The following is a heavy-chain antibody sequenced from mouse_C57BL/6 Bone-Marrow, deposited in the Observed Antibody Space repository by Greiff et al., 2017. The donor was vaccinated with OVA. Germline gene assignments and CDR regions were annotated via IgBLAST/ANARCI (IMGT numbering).Heavy chain of an antibody. Sequence: EVHLVESGGGLVKPGGSLKLSCAASGFTFSDYGMHWVRQAPEKGLEWVAYISSGSSTLYYADTVKGRFTISRINAKNTLFLQMTSLRSEDTAMYYCARGDGNPFAYWGQGTLVTVSA. J-gene: IGHJ3*01. CDR2: ISSGSSTL. CDR1: GFTFSDYG. D-gene: IGHD2-1*01. V-gene: IGHV5-17*01. CDR3: ARGDGNPFAY.